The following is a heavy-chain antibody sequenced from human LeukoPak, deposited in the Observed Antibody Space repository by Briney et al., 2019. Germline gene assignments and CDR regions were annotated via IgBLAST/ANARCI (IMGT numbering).Heavy chain of an antibody. CDR3: ARHYCRGGSCYYFDY. CDR2: IYHSGST. J-gene: IGHJ4*02. CDR1: GASISSNY. Sequence: SETLSLTCTVSGASISSNYWSWIRQPPGKGLEWIGYIYHSGSTNYNPSLKSRATISVDTSKNQFSLKVSSVTAADTAVYYCARHYCRGGSCYYFDYWGQGTLVTVSS. D-gene: IGHD2-15*01. V-gene: IGHV4-59*08.